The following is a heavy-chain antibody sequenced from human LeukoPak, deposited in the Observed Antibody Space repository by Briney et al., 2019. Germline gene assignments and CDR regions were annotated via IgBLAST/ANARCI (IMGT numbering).Heavy chain of an antibody. CDR1: GYTFTSYA. CDR2: INTNTGNP. D-gene: IGHD3-22*01. V-gene: IGHV7-4-1*02. CDR3: ARSLTYYYDSSGYYYVDWFDP. J-gene: IGHJ5*02. Sequence: ASVKVSCKASGYTFTSYAMNWVRQAPGQGLEWMGWINTNTGNPTYAQGFTGRFVFSLDTSVSTAYLQISSLKAEDTVVYYCARSLTYYYDSSGYYYVDWFDPWGQGTLVTVSS.